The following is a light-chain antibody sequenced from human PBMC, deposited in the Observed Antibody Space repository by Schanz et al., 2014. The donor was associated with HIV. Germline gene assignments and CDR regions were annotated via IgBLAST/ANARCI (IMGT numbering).Light chain of an antibody. CDR3: SSYAGSNNLGV. CDR1: SSDVGAYNY. J-gene: IGLJ1*01. CDR2: EVS. Sequence: QSVLTQPPSASGSPGQSVTISCTGTSSDVGAYNYVSWYQQHPGKAPKLMIYEVSQRPSGVPDRFSGSKSGNTASLTVSGLQAEDEADYYCSSYAGSNNLGVFGTGTKVTVL. V-gene: IGLV2-8*01.